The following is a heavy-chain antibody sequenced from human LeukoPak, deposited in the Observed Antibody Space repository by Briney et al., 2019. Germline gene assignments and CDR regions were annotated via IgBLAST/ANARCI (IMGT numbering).Heavy chain of an antibody. V-gene: IGHV4-61*08. CDR1: GPSISSGGYY. Sequence: PSETLSLTCTVSGPSISSGGYYWAWLRQHPGKGLEWLGYVYYSGSTNYNPSLKSRVTISVDTSKNQFSLKLSSVTAADTAVYYCARGLPVGEDAFDIWGQGTMVTVSS. J-gene: IGHJ3*02. D-gene: IGHD2-2*01. CDR3: ARGLPVGEDAFDI. CDR2: VYYSGST.